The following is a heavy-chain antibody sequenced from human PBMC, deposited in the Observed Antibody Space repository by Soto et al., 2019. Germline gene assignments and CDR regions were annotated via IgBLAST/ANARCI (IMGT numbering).Heavy chain of an antibody. CDR1: GGSFSGYY. Sequence: LSLTCAVYGGSFSGYYWSWIRQPPGKGLEWIGEINHSGSTNYNPSLKSRVTISVDTSKNQFSLKLSSVTAADTAVYYCARLVQQQLVRYYYYYGMDVWGQGTTVTVSS. CDR3: ARLVQQQLVRYYYYYGMDV. J-gene: IGHJ6*02. V-gene: IGHV4-34*01. D-gene: IGHD6-13*01. CDR2: INHSGST.